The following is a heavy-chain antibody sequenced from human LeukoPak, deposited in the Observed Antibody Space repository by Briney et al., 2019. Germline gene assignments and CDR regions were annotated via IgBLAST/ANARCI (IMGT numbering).Heavy chain of an antibody. CDR2: IYPGDSDT. J-gene: IGHJ4*02. D-gene: IGHD2-2*01. CDR1: GYSFTSYW. CDR3: ARRPAASCSSDSCHFFDY. Sequence: HGESLKISCKGSGYSFTSYWIGWVRQMPGKGLEWMGIIYPGDSDTRYSPSFQGQVTISADKSVTTAYLQWSSLKASDTAIYYCARRPAASCSSDSCHFFDYWGQGSLVTVSS. V-gene: IGHV5-51*01.